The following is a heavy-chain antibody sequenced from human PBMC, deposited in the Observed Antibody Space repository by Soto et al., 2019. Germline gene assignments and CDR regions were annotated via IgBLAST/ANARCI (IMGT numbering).Heavy chain of an antibody. CDR1: GYTFTANY. V-gene: IGHV1-2*02. J-gene: IGHJ5*02. D-gene: IGHD1-7*01. CDR2: INSNSGGT. CDR3: ARGTGTSWFDP. Sequence: ASVKVSCKASGYTFTANYIHWVRQAPGQGLEWMGWINSNSGGTKYAQNFQGRVTLTRDTSISTVYMDLSRLISDDTAVYYCARGTGTSWFDPWGQGTLVTVSS.